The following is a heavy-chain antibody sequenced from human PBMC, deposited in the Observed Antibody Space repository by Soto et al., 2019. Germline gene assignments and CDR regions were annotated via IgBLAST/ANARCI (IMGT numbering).Heavy chain of an antibody. J-gene: IGHJ6*02. D-gene: IGHD2-15*01. CDR3: ARSSNPPLSYYYYGMDV. V-gene: IGHV1-69*01. Sequence: QVQLVQSGAEVKKPGSSVKVSCKASGGTFSSYAISWVRQAPGQGLEWMGGIIPIFGTANYAQKFQGRVTITADESTSTADMELSSLRSEDTAVYYCARSSNPPLSYYYYGMDVWGQVTTVTVS. CDR1: GGTFSSYA. CDR2: IIPIFGTA.